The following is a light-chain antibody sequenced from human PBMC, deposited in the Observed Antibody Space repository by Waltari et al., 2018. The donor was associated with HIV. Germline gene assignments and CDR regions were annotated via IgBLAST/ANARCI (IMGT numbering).Light chain of an antibody. CDR3: QVWDTNTDQYVI. Sequence: SYVLTQSPSVSVAPGQTARITCGGKNIGSKSVNWYQQQPGQAPVMVIYHDTDRPSGIPDRFYGSNAEDTATLTIRRVEAGDEADYYCQVWDTNTDQYVIFGGGTNLAV. CDR2: HDT. CDR1: NIGSKS. J-gene: IGLJ2*01. V-gene: IGLV3-21*01.